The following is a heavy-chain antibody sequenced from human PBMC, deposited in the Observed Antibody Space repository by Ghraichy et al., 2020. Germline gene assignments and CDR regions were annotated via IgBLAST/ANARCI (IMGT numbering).Heavy chain of an antibody. J-gene: IGHJ3*02. V-gene: IGHV4-39*01. Sequence: ETLSLTCTVSGGSISSSSYYWGWIRQPPGKGLEWIGSIYYSGSTYYNPSLKSRVTISVDTSKNQFSLKLSSVTAADTAVYYCMGTLYDSTRGALFAFDIWGQGTMVTVSS. CDR1: GGSISSSSYY. CDR3: MGTLYDSTRGALFAFDI. CDR2: IYYSGST. D-gene: IGHD3-22*01.